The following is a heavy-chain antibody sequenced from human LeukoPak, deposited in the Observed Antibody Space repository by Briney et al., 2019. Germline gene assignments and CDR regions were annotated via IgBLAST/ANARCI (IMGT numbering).Heavy chain of an antibody. J-gene: IGHJ6*02. CDR3: ARGSQRGAAANYYGMDV. CDR2: INSDGSST. D-gene: IGHD2-2*01. CDR1: KFTFSDYS. Sequence: GGSLRLSCAASKFTFSDYSMSWVRQAPGKGLVWVSRINSDGSSTTYADSVKGRFTISRDNANNTLYLQMNSLRAEDTAVYHCARGSQRGAAANYYGMDVWGQGTTVTVSS. V-gene: IGHV3-74*01.